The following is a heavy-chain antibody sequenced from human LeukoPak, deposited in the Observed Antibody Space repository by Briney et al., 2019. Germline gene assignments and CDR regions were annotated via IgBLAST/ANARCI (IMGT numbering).Heavy chain of an antibody. CDR3: AKDPFVFESGSYVIDY. J-gene: IGHJ4*02. CDR1: GFTFSSYA. D-gene: IGHD1-26*01. CDR2: ISTSGGST. V-gene: IGHV3-23*01. Sequence: GGSLRLSCAASGFTFSSYAMSWVRQAPGKGLEWVSGISTSGGSTYYTDSVKGRFTISRDNSKKTLYLQMNSLRAEDTAVYYCAKDPFVFESGSYVIDYWGQGTLVTVSS.